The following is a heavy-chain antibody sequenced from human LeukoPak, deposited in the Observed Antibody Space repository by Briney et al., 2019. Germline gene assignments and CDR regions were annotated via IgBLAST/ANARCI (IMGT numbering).Heavy chain of an antibody. V-gene: IGHV3-48*03. J-gene: IGHJ4*02. CDR3: TTLGYHLDS. CDR1: GLDFYSYE. CDR2: FAGGDTTT. D-gene: IGHD3-22*01. Sequence: GGSLRLSCAASGLDFYSYEMNWVSQAPGKGLEWVAYFAGGDTTTYYADSVKGRFTISRDNAKNALYLQMNSLRSEDTALYYCTTLGYHLDSWGQGTLVTVSS.